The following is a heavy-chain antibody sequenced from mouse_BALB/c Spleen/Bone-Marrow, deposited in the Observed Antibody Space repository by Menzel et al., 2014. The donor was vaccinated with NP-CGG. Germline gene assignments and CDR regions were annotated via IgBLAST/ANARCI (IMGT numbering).Heavy chain of an antibody. Sequence: QVQLKESGAELMKPGASVKISCMATGYTFSNYWIEWVKQRPGHGLEWIGETLPGSGSTDYNENFKGKATFTADTSSNTAYMQLSSLTSADSAVYYCARVIYWYFDVWGAGTTVTVSS. CDR1: GYTFSNYW. CDR3: ARVIYWYFDV. CDR2: TLPGSGST. V-gene: IGHV1-9*01. J-gene: IGHJ1*01.